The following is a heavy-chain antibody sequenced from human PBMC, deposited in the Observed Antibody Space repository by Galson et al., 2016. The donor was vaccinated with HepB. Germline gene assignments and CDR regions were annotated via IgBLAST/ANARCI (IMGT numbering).Heavy chain of an antibody. CDR1: GDSVSSNSAA. CDR3: ARETAYDFWSGYYGF. D-gene: IGHD3-3*01. CDR2: TYYRSKWYN. J-gene: IGHJ4*02. V-gene: IGHV6-1*01. Sequence: CAISGDSVSSNSAAWNWIRQSPSRGLEWLGRTYYRSKWYNDYAVSVKSRITINPDTSKNQFSLQLNSVTPEDTAVYYCARETAYDFWSGYYGFWGQGTLVTVSS.